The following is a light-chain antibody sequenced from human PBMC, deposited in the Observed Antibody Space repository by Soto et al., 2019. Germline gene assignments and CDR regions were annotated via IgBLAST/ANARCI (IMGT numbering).Light chain of an antibody. CDR3: ATWGDSLSGVL. V-gene: IGLV1-47*01. CDR2: RNN. Sequence: QSVLTQPPSTSGTPGQRVTISCSGSSSSIGSNYVYWYQQLPGTAPKLLIYRNNQRPSGVPDRFSGSKSGTSASLAISGLRSEDESDYYCATWGDSLSGVLFGGGTKLTVL. CDR1: SSSIGSNY. J-gene: IGLJ3*02.